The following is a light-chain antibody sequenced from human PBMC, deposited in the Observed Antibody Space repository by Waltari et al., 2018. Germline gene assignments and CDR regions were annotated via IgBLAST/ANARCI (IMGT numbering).Light chain of an antibody. CDR2: EVS. V-gene: IGLV2-14*01. CDR1: RRDVGSYNY. CDR3: SSYTSSSTLV. J-gene: IGLJ2*01. Sequence: QSALTQPASVSGSPGQSITLSCTGTRRDVGSYNYVPWYQQHPGKAPKLMIYEVSNRPSGVSNRFSGSKSGNTASLTISGLQAEDEADYYCSSYTSSSTLVFGGGTKLTVL.